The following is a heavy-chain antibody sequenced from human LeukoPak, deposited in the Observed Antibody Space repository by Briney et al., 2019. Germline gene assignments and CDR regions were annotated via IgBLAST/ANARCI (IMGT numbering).Heavy chain of an antibody. CDR1: GYSFTSYW. J-gene: IGHJ3*02. Sequence: GESLKISGKGSGYSFTSYWIGWVRQLPGKGLEWMGIIYPGDSDTRYSPSFQAQLTISAHKSISTAYLQWSSLKASDTAMYYCARRPTPNDAFDIWGQGTMVTVSS. CDR3: ARRPTPNDAFDI. V-gene: IGHV5-51*01. CDR2: IYPGDSDT.